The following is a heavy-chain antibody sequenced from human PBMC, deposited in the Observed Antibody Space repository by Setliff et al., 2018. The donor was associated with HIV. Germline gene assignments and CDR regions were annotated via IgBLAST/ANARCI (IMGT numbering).Heavy chain of an antibody. Sequence: PGGSLRLSCAASGFTFSAYSMNWVRQAPGKGLEWISYISSSGVMYYADSVRGRFTISRDNGKNSLYLQMNSLRAEDTAVYYCARDGIAARWALDYWGQGIVVTVSS. CDR1: GFTFSAYS. V-gene: IGHV3-48*01. J-gene: IGHJ4*02. D-gene: IGHD6-6*01. CDR2: ISSSGVM. CDR3: ARDGIAARWALDY.